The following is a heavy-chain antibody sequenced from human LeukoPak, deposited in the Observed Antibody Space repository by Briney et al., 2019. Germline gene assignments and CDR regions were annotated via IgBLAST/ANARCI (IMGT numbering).Heavy chain of an antibody. CDR2: ISSSGSTI. CDR3: ASQSYAKFDP. CDR1: GFTFSSYE. D-gene: IGHD3-16*01. Sequence: PGGSLRLSCAASGFTFSSYEMNWVRQAPGKGLEWVSYISSSGSTIYYADSVKGRFTISRDNARNSLFLQMNSLRVEETAVYYWASQSYAKFDPWGQGTQVTVSS. J-gene: IGHJ5*02. V-gene: IGHV3-48*03.